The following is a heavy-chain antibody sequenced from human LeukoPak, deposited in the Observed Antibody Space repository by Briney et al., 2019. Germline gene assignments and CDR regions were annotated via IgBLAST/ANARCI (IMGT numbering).Heavy chain of an antibody. V-gene: IGHV1-46*01. CDR3: ARIPIFGEVDDY. CDR1: GYTFTSNY. CDR2: IYPRDGST. D-gene: IGHD3-3*01. Sequence: ASVKVSCKASGYTFTSNYIHWVRQAPGQGLEWMGMIYPRDGSTSYAQKFQGRVTMTRNTSISTAYMELSSLRSEDTAVYYCARIPIFGEVDDYWGQGTLVTVSS. J-gene: IGHJ4*02.